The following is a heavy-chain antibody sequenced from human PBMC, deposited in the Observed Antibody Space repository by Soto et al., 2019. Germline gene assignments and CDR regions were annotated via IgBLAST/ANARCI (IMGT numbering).Heavy chain of an antibody. CDR2: IYYSGST. CDR1: GGSISSGGYY. Sequence: QVQLQESGPGLVKPSQTLSLTCTVSGGSISSGGYYWSWIRQHPGKGLEWIGYIYYSGSTYYNPSRKSRVTIAVDTSKNQFSLKLSSVTAADTAVYYWARDRNPYSSSKRSSWFDPWGQGTLVTVSS. CDR3: ARDRNPYSSSKRSSWFDP. D-gene: IGHD6-6*01. V-gene: IGHV4-31*03. J-gene: IGHJ5*02.